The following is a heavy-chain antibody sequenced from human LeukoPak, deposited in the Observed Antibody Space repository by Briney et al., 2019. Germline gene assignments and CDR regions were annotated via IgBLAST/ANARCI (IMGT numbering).Heavy chain of an antibody. D-gene: IGHD2-2*01. CDR3: AKVGYCSSSSCYGAYDAFNI. J-gene: IGHJ3*02. CDR1: GFTFSSYA. V-gene: IGHV3-23*01. Sequence: GGSLRLSCAASGFTFSSYAMSWVRQAPGKGLEWVSAISGSGGSTHYADSVKGRFTISRDNSKNTLYLQMNSLRAGDTAEYYCAKVGYCSSSSCYGAYDAFNIWGPGTMVTVSS. CDR2: ISGSGGST.